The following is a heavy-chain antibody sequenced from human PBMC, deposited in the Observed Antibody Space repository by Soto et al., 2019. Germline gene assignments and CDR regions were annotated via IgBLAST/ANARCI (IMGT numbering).Heavy chain of an antibody. J-gene: IGHJ6*02. Sequence: SETLSLTCAVAGGSISRYYWSWIRQPPRAALEGIGYIYYSASTNYNPSLKIRVTISVDTSKNQFSLKLRSVTAADTAVYYCARVKSRRDFWSGYSYGMDVWGQGNTVT. CDR2: IYYSAST. CDR3: ARVKSRRDFWSGYSYGMDV. CDR1: GGSISRYY. V-gene: IGHV4-59*01. D-gene: IGHD3-3*01.